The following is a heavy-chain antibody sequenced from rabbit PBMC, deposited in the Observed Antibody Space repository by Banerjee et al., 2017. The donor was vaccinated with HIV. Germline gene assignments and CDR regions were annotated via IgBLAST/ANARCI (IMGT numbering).Heavy chain of an antibody. Sequence: DLVKPGASLTLTCTASGFSFSSGYDMCWVRQAPGKGLEWIACIDAGSSDYTWYASWAKGRFTISKTSSTTVTLQLTSLTAAHTATYFCARWYAGNNYYDLWGPGTLVTVS. V-gene: IGHV1S40*01. CDR2: IDAGSSDYT. D-gene: IGHD8-1*01. J-gene: IGHJ4*01. CDR1: GFSFSSGYD. CDR3: ARWYAGNNYYDL.